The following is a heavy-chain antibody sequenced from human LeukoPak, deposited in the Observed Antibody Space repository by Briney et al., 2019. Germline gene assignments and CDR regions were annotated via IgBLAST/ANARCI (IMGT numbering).Heavy chain of an antibody. Sequence: QPGGSLRLSCAASGFTFSSYAMSWVRQAPGKGLEWISAISGSGGSTYYADSVKGRFTISRDNSKNTLYLQMNSLRAEDTAVYYCAKDYGYSYGLGFDYWGQGTLVTVSS. CDR2: ISGSGGST. CDR1: GFTFSSYA. V-gene: IGHV3-23*01. J-gene: IGHJ4*02. CDR3: AKDYGYSYGLGFDY. D-gene: IGHD5-18*01.